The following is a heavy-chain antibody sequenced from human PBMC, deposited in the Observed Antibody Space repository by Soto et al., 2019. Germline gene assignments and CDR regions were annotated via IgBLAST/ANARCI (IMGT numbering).Heavy chain of an antibody. Sequence: SVKVSCKASGGTFSSYAISWVRQAPGQGLEWMGGIIPIFGTANYAQKFQGRVTITADESTSTAYMELSSLRSEDTAVYYCATYSSSTGDAFDIWGQGTMVTVS. V-gene: IGHV1-69*13. CDR1: GGTFSSYA. CDR3: ATYSSSTGDAFDI. D-gene: IGHD6-6*01. J-gene: IGHJ3*02. CDR2: IIPIFGTA.